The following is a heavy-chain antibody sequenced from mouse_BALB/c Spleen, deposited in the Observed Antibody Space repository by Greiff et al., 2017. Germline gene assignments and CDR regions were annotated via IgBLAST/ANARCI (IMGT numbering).Heavy chain of an antibody. J-gene: IGHJ4*01. CDR2: IWSGGST. CDR3: ARKGYGYGNYYAMDY. Sequence: VKLMESGPGLVQPSQSLSITCTVSGFSLTSYGVHWVRQSPGKGLEWLGVIWSGGSTDYNAAFISRLSISKDNSKSQVFFKMNSLQANDTAIYYCARKGYGYGNYYAMDYWGQGTSVTVSS. CDR1: GFSLTSYG. V-gene: IGHV2-2*02. D-gene: IGHD2-2*01.